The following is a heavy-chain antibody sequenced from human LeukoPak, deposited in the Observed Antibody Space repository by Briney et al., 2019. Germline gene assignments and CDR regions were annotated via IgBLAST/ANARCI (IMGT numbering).Heavy chain of an antibody. CDR2: ISAYNGNT. Sequence: ASVTVSFKASGYTFTIYGISWVRQAPGQGLEGMGWISAYNGNTNYAQKLQGRVTMTTDTSTSTAYMELRSLRSDDTAVYYCARGIHSSRSDYWGQGTLVTVSS. D-gene: IGHD6-13*01. CDR3: ARGIHSSRSDY. J-gene: IGHJ4*02. CDR1: GYTFTIYG. V-gene: IGHV1-18*01.